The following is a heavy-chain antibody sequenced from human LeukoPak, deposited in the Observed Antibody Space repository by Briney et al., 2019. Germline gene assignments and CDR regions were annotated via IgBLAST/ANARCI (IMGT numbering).Heavy chain of an antibody. V-gene: IGHV4-39*06. Sequence: SETLSLTCTVSGGSISSSSYYWGWIRQPPGKGLEWIGSIYYSGSTYYNPSLKSRVTISVDTSKNQFPLKLSSVTAADTAVYYCARVGATTWYRGGWFDPWGQGTLVTVSS. CDR2: IYYSGST. CDR1: GGSISSSSYY. CDR3: ARVGATTWYRGGWFDP. J-gene: IGHJ5*02. D-gene: IGHD1-26*01.